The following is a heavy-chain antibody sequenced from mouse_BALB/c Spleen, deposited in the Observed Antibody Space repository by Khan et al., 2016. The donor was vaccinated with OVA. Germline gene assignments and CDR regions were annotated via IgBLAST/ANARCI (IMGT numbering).Heavy chain of an antibody. D-gene: IGHD2-3*01. CDR2: ISTYSGNT. J-gene: IGHJ2*01. CDR3: ARPAYDGYYDY. Sequence: QVRLQQSGPELVRPGVSVTISCKGSGYTFTDYAMYWVKQSHAKSLEWIGLISTYSGNTNYNQKIKGKATMTVDQSSSTAYMELARLTSEDSAIYYCARPAYDGYYDYWGQGTTLTVSS. CDR1: GYTFTDYA. V-gene: IGHV1S137*01.